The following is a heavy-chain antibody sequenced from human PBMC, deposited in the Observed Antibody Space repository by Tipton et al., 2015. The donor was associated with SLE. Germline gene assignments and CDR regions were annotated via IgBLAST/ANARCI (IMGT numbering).Heavy chain of an antibody. CDR1: GGSISSYY. CDR2: IYYSGST. J-gene: IGHJ3*02. CDR3: ARSRTGSDAFDM. D-gene: IGHD1-1*01. Sequence: LRLSCTVSGGSISSYYWSWIRQPPGKGLEWIGSIYYSGSTYYNPSLKSRVTISVDTSKNQFSLKLSSVTAADTAVYHCARSRTGSDAFDMWGQGTMVTVSS. V-gene: IGHV4-59*12.